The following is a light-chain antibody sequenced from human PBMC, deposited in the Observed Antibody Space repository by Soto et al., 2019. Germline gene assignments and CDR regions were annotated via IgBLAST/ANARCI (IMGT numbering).Light chain of an antibody. CDR3: KQSYTTPLT. CDR2: AAS. J-gene: IGKJ4*01. V-gene: IGKV1-39*01. CDR1: QNISSY. Sequence: DIQMTQSPSSLSASVGDRVTITCRASQNISSYLNWYQQKPGKAPRLLIYAASSLQSGVPSRFSGSGSGTDFTLTIISLHSEDFATYYCKQSYTTPLTFCGGTNLDIK.